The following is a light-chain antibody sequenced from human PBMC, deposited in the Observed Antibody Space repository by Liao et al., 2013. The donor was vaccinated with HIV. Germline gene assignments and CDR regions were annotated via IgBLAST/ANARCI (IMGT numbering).Light chain of an antibody. CDR1: NIGKKS. Sequence: SYELTQPPSVSVSPGETASITCGGDNIGKKSVHWYQQKPGQSPLLVIYRDTKRPSGIPERFSGSQSGSTATLTISGTQTLDEADYYCQTWDNSNMIFGGGTTLTVL. J-gene: IGLJ2*01. V-gene: IGLV3-1*01. CDR3: QTWDNSNMI. CDR2: RDT.